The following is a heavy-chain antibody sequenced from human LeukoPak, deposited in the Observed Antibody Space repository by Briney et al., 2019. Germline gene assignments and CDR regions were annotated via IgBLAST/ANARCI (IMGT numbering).Heavy chain of an antibody. D-gene: IGHD1-26*01. CDR2: IWFDGND. CDR3: VRDPRGRYEDWYDA. V-gene: IGHV4-39*07. J-gene: IGHJ5*02. CDR1: GAFITRDTYC. Sequence: SETLSLTCTVSGAFITRDTYCWAWVRQSPGKGLEWIGSIWFDGNDYYNPSLRSRVAMSVDPSKSQFSLRVNSVTAADTCIYYCVRDPRGRYEDWYDAWGQGTLVTVSS.